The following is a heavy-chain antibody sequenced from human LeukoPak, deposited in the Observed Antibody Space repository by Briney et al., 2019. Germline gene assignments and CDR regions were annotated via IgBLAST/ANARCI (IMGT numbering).Heavy chain of an antibody. CDR3: ARDSRLYIAAAGTPWFDP. CDR2: ISAYNGNT. CDR1: GYTFTSYG. J-gene: IGHJ5*02. D-gene: IGHD6-13*01. V-gene: IGHV1-18*01. Sequence: GASVKVSCKASGYTFTSYGISWVRQAPGQGLEWMGWISAYNGNTNYAQKLQGRVTMTTDTSTSTAYMELRSLGSDDTAVYYCARDSRLYIAAAGTPWFDPWGQGTLVTVSS.